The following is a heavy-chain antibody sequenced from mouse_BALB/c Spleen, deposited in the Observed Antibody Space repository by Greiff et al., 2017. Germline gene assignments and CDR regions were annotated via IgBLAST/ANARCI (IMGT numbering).Heavy chain of an antibody. CDR3: AKPAYEDYAMDY. J-gene: IGHJ4*01. Sequence: VQGVESGPGLVAPSQSLSITCTVSGFSFTSYGVSWVRQPPGKGLEWLGVIWGDGSTKYHSALISRLSISKDNSKSQVFLKLNSLQTEDTATSYCAKPAYEDYAMDYWGQGTSVTVSS. D-gene: IGHD1-1*01. CDR2: IWGDGST. V-gene: IGHV2-3*01. CDR1: GFSFTSYG.